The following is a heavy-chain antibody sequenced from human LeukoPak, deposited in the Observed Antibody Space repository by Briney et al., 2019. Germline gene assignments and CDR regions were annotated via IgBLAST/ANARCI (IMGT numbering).Heavy chain of an antibody. V-gene: IGHV4-59*01. CDR1: GGSISSYY. D-gene: IGHD3-10*01. Sequence: SETLSLTCTVSGGSISSYYWSWIRQPPGKGLEWIGNIYYSGSTNYNPSLKSRVTISVDTSKNQFSLKLSSVTAADTAVYYCARGLVDSITMDRGFVFYFDYWGQGTLVTVSS. CDR2: IYYSGST. J-gene: IGHJ4*02. CDR3: ARGLVDSITMDRGFVFYFDY.